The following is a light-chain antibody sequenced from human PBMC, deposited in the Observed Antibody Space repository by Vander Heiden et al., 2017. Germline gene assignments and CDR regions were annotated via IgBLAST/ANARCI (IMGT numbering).Light chain of an antibody. J-gene: IGKJ5*01. CDR2: DTS. V-gene: IGKV3-11*01. CDR1: QSISSY. Sequence: EIVLTQSPATLSLSPGERATLSCRASQSISSYLAWYQQKPGKAPKLLIYDTSNRATGIPPRFSGSGSGTDFTLTISSLEPEDFATYYCQQRSNWPPTFGQGTRLEIK. CDR3: QQRSNWPPT.